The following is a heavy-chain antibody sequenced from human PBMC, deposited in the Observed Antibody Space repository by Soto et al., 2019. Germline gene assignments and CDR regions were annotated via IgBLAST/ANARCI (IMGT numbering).Heavy chain of an antibody. V-gene: IGHV3-21*01. Sequence: GGSLRLSCAASGFAFSSSSMNWVRQAQRKGLEWVSSISSSSSYIYYADSVKGRLTISRDTAKNSLYLQINSLRAEDTAVYYCARGTRRDGYNYVYYWGQGTLVTVSS. CDR2: ISSSSSYI. CDR1: GFAFSSSS. J-gene: IGHJ4*02. CDR3: ARGTRRDGYNYVYY. D-gene: IGHD5-12*01.